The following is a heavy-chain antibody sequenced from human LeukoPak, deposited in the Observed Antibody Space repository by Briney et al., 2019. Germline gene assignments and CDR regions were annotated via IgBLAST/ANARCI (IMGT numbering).Heavy chain of an antibody. CDR2: ISGSGGST. CDR3: VKDRYYYDSSGYYPDAFDI. Sequence: GGSLRLSCAASGFTFSSYGMSWVRQAPGKGLEWVSAISGSGGSTYYADSVKGRFTISRDNSKNTLYLQMNSLRAEDTAVYYCVKDRYYYDSSGYYPDAFDIWGQGTMVTVSS. J-gene: IGHJ3*02. D-gene: IGHD3-22*01. V-gene: IGHV3-23*01. CDR1: GFTFSSYG.